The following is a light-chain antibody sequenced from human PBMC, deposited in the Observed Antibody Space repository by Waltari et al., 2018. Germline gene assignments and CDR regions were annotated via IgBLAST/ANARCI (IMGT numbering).Light chain of an antibody. Sequence: DTVMTQSPATLSVSPAEGATLSCRASQTTYTNLAWYQQKPGQVPRLLIYGSSTRATGIPARFSGSGSGTEFTLTISSLQSEDFAVYYCQQYSRWPLTFGGGTKVEIK. CDR2: GSS. V-gene: IGKV3-15*01. CDR1: QTTYTN. CDR3: QQYSRWPLT. J-gene: IGKJ4*01.